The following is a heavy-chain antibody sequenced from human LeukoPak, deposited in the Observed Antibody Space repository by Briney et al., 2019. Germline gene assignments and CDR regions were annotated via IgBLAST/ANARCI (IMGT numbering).Heavy chain of an antibody. CDR2: ISGLGGST. D-gene: IGHD6-13*01. Sequence: PGGSLRLSCAASGFTFSRYAMSWVRQALGKGLEGGSVISGLGGSTYYADSVKGRFAISRDNSKNTLWLQMNSLRADDTAIYYCARDVEARISAAGTFDYWGQGALVTVSS. V-gene: IGHV3-23*01. CDR1: GFTFSRYA. J-gene: IGHJ4*02. CDR3: ARDVEARISAAGTFDY.